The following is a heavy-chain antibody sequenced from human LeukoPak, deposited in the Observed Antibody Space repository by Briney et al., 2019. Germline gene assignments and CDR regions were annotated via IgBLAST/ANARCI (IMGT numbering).Heavy chain of an antibody. CDR3: ARVPQATYYDFWSGPVDAFDI. J-gene: IGHJ3*02. Sequence: PSETLSLTCTVSGGSISSHYWSWIRQPPGKGLEWIGYIYYSGSTNYNPSLKSRVTISVDTSKNQFSLKLSSVTAADTAVYYCARVPQATYYDFWSGPVDAFDIWGQGTMVTVSS. V-gene: IGHV4-59*11. CDR2: IYYSGST. D-gene: IGHD3-3*01. CDR1: GGSISSHY.